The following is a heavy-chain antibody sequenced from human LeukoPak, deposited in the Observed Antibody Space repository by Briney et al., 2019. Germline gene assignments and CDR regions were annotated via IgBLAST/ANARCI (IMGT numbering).Heavy chain of an antibody. CDR3: ARRGIWTDMDV. CDR1: GFTFSSYS. J-gene: IGHJ6*03. D-gene: IGHD3/OR15-3a*01. CDR2: ISSSSTI. Sequence: GGSLRLSCAASGFTFSSYSMNWVRQAPGKGLEWVSYISSSSTIYYADPVKGRFTISRDNAKNSLYLQMNSLRAEDTAVYYCARRGIWTDMDVWGKGTTVTVSS. V-gene: IGHV3-48*01.